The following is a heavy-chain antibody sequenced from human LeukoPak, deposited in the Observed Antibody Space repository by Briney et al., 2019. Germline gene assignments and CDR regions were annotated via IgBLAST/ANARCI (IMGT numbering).Heavy chain of an antibody. CDR1: GFTFSSYA. D-gene: IGHD1-26*01. Sequence: EGSLRLPCAASGFTFSSYAMSWVRQAPGKGLEWVSAISGSGGITSYADSVKGRFTISRDNSKNTLYLQMNSLRAEDTAVYYCAKGDTTWELPHDYWGQGTLVTVSS. CDR3: AKGDTTWELPHDY. CDR2: ISGSGGIT. V-gene: IGHV3-23*01. J-gene: IGHJ4*02.